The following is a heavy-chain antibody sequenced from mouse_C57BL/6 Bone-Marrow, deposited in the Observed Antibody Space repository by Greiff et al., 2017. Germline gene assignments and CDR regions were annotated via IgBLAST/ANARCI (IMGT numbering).Heavy chain of an antibody. D-gene: IGHD4-1*01. CDR1: GYTFTDYY. J-gene: IGHJ4*01. Sequence: VQLQQSGPELVKPGASVKISCKASGYTFTDYYMHWVKQRPGKSLEWIGDINPNNGGTSYNQKFKGKATLTVDKSSSTAYMQLSSLTSEDSAVYYCARLGDCTYAIDFWGQGTSVTVSS. CDR3: ARLGDCTYAIDF. CDR2: INPNNGGT. V-gene: IGHV1-26*01.